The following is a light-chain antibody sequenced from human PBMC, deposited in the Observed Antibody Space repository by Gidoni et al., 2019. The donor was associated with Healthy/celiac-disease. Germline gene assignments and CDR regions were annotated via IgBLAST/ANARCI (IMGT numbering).Light chain of an antibody. Sequence: EIVMTQSPATLSVSPGERATLSCRASQSVSSNLAWYPQKPGQAPRLLIYGASTRATGIPARFSGSASVTEFTLTISSLQSEDFAVYYCQQYNNWPRITFGPGTKVDIK. CDR2: GAS. CDR3: QQYNNWPRIT. CDR1: QSVSSN. V-gene: IGKV3-15*01. J-gene: IGKJ3*01.